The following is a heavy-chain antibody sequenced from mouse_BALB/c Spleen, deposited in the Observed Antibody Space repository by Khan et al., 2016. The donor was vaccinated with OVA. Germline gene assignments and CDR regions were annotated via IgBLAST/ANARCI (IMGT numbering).Heavy chain of an antibody. CDR3: ATYGWWD. D-gene: IGHD1-1*01. J-gene: IGHJ1*01. V-gene: IGHV5-17*02. CDR2: ISSGSSTI. CDR1: GFTFSSFG. Sequence: EVELVESGGGLVQPGGSRKLSCAASGFTFSSFGMHWVRQAPERGLEWVAYISSGSSTIYYADTVKGRFTISRDNPKNTLFLQMTSLRSEDTAMYYCATYGWWDWGAGTTVTVPS.